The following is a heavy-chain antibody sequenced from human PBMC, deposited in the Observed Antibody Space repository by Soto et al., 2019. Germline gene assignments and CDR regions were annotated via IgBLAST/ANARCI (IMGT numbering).Heavy chain of an antibody. V-gene: IGHV4-31*03. J-gene: IGHJ4*02. Sequence: SETLSLTCTVSGGSISSGGYYWSWILQHPGKGLEWIGYIYYSGSTYYNPSLKSRVTISVDTSKNQFSLKLSSVTAADTAVYYCANYYDSSGPFDYWGQGTLVTVSS. CDR3: ANYYDSSGPFDY. CDR2: IYYSGST. D-gene: IGHD3-22*01. CDR1: GGSISSGGYY.